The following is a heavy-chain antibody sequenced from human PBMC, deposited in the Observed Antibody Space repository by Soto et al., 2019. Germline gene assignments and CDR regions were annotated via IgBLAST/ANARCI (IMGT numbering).Heavy chain of an antibody. D-gene: IGHD2-15*01. J-gene: IGHJ4*02. CDR1: GFTFSTYA. CDR3: AKVVAVVTTTSAGDDY. CDR2: ISGSGGST. V-gene: IGHV3-23*01. Sequence: EVQLLESGGGLVQPGGSLRLSCAASGFTFSTYAMSWVRQAPGKGLEWVSAISGSGGSTYYADSVKGRFTISRDSSKNTLYLQMNSLRAEDTAVYYCAKVVAVVTTTSAGDDYWGQGTLVTVSS.